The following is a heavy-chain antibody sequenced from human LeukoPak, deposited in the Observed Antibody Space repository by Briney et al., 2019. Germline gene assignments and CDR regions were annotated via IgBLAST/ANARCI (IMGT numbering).Heavy chain of an antibody. D-gene: IGHD2-21*02. CDR2: ISFDGSNR. CDR3: ARGPPYIVVVTAIGFFDY. V-gene: IGHV3-30*04. Sequence: GGSLRLSCAASGFTFSSYAMHWVRQAPGKGLEWVAVISFDGSNRYYADSVKGRFTISRDNSKNTLYLQMNSLTAEDTAVYYCARGPPYIVVVTAIGFFDYWGQGTLVTVSS. J-gene: IGHJ4*02. CDR1: GFTFSSYA.